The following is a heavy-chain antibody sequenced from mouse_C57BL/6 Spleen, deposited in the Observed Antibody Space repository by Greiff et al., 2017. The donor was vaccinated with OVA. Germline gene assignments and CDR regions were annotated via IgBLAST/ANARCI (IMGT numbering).Heavy chain of an antibody. J-gene: IGHJ3*01. D-gene: IGHD2-4*01. CDR1: GYTFTSYW. CDR3: AIGSTMITEWFAY. CDR2: IDPSDSYT. V-gene: IGHV1-69*01. Sequence: QVQLQQPGAELVMPGASVKLSCKASGYTFTSYWMHWVKQRPGQGLEWIGEIDPSDSYTKYNQKFKGKATLTVDTSYNTAYMQLRSLTSEDSAVYYCAIGSTMITEWFAYWGQGTLVTVSA.